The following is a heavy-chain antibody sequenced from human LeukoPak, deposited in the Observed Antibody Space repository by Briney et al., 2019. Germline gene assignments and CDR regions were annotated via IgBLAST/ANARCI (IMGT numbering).Heavy chain of an antibody. V-gene: IGHV3-74*01. CDR1: GFTFDDYA. CDR2: VNTDGRTT. CDR3: SMDLSGAHDY. Sequence: GGSLRLSCAASGFTFDDYAMHWVRQAPGKGLVWVSRVNTDGRTTNYADSVRGRFTISRDNAENTLYLQMNSLRVEDTAVYYCSMDLSGAHDYWGQRSVVTVSS. J-gene: IGHJ4*02. D-gene: IGHD2-2*03.